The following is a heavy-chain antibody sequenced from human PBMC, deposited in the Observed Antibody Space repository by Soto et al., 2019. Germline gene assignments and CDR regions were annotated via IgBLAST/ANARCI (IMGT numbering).Heavy chain of an antibody. D-gene: IGHD4-17*01. CDR2: IYYSGST. Sequence: QLQLQESGPGLVKPSETLSLTCTVSGGSISSSSYYWGCIRQPPGKGLEWIGSIYYSGSTYYNPSLKSRVTISVDTSKNQFSLKLSSVTAADTAVYYCARLRYGDYEDVWGQGTTVTVSS. CDR3: ARLRYGDYEDV. V-gene: IGHV4-39*01. J-gene: IGHJ6*02. CDR1: GGSISSSSYY.